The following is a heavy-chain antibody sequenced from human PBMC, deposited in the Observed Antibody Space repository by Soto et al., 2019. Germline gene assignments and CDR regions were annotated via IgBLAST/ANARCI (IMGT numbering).Heavy chain of an antibody. CDR3: ARDLNGGARYYYYGMDV. V-gene: IGHV3-30-3*01. Sequence: QVQLVESGGGVDQPGRSLRLSCAASGFTYSSYAMHWVRQAPGKGLEWVAVISYDGSNKYYADSVKGRFTISRDNSKNTLYLQMNCLRAEDTAVYYCARDLNGGARYYYYGMDVWGQGTTVTVSS. CDR1: GFTYSSYA. J-gene: IGHJ6*02. D-gene: IGHD1-1*01. CDR2: ISYDGSNK.